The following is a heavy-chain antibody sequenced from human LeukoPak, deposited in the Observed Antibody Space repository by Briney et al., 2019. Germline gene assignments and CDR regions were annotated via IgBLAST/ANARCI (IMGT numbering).Heavy chain of an antibody. CDR3: ARLGGYCSGGSCYSGWFDP. CDR1: GYTFTNYW. V-gene: IGHV5-51*01. Sequence: GESLKISCKGSGYTFTNYWVGWVRQMPGKGLEWMGIIYPGDSDTRYSPSFQGQVTISADKSISTAYLQWSSLKASDTAMYYCARLGGYCSGGSCYSGWFDPWGQGTLVTVSS. CDR2: IYPGDSDT. J-gene: IGHJ5*02. D-gene: IGHD2-15*01.